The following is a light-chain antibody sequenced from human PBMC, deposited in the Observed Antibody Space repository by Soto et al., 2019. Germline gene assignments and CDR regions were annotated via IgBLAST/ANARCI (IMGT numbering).Light chain of an antibody. Sequence: QPVLTQSSSASASLGSSVKLTCTLSSGHSSYIIAWHQQKPGKAPRYLMKLEGSGSYNKGSGVPDRFSGSSSGADRYLTISNLQFEDEADYYCETWDGNTRVFGGGTKVTVL. CDR1: SGHSSYI. CDR3: ETWDGNTRV. CDR2: LEGSGSY. V-gene: IGLV4-60*02. J-gene: IGLJ2*01.